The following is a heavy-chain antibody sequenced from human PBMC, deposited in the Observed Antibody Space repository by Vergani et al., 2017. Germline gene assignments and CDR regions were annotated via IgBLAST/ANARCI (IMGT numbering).Heavy chain of an antibody. CDR2: IIPIFGTA. J-gene: IGHJ3*02. Sequence: QVQLVQSGAEVKKPGSSVKVSCKASGGTFSSYAISWVRQAPGQGLEWMGGIIPIFGTANYAQKFQGRVTITADESTSTAYMELSSLRSEDTAVYYCAREESGKNCGGDCYSFAFDIWGQGTMVTVSS. CDR1: GGTFSSYA. V-gene: IGHV1-69*01. D-gene: IGHD2-21*02. CDR3: AREESGKNCGGDCYSFAFDI.